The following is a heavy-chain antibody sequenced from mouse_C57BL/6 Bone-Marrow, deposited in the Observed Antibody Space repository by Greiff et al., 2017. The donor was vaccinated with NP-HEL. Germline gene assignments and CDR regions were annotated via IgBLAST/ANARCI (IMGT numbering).Heavy chain of an antibody. CDR1: GFSLTSYG. J-gene: IGHJ2*01. CDR3: AKGDSNYEKGFDY. CDR2: IWRGGST. Sequence: VQLVESGPGLVQPSQSLSITCTVSGFSLTSYGVHWVRQSPGKGLEWLGVIWRGGSTDYNAAFMSRLSITKDNSKSQVFFKMNSLQADDTAIYYCAKGDSNYEKGFDYWGQGTTLTVSS. D-gene: IGHD2-5*01. V-gene: IGHV2-5*01.